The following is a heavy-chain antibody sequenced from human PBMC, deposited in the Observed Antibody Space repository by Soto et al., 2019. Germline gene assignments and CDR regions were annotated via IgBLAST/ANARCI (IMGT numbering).Heavy chain of an antibody. D-gene: IGHD1-1*01. J-gene: IGHJ5*02. CDR1: GYTFTNYG. CDR3: ARALLEDGRFDP. CDR2: ISAYNGDT. Sequence: GASVKVSCKASGYTFTNYGITWVRQAPGQGLEWMGWISAYNGDTHYTQRLQGRVTMTTDTSTSTAYMELRSLRSDDTAVYYCARALLEDGRFDPWGQGTLVTVSS. V-gene: IGHV1-18*01.